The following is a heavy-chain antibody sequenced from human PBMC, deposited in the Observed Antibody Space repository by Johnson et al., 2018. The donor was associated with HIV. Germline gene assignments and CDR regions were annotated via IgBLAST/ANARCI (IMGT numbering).Heavy chain of an antibody. CDR1: GFTVSSNY. Sequence: VQLVESGGGLVQPGGSLRLSCAASGFTVSSNYMSWVRQAPGKGLEWVSVIYSGGSTYYADAVKGRFTISRDNSKHTLYRQMNSLRAEDTAVYYCARGVGSGWYFEIGNDAFDIWGQGTMVTVSS. CDR2: IYSGGST. CDR3: ARGVGSGWYFEIGNDAFDI. V-gene: IGHV3-66*01. D-gene: IGHD6-19*01. J-gene: IGHJ3*02.